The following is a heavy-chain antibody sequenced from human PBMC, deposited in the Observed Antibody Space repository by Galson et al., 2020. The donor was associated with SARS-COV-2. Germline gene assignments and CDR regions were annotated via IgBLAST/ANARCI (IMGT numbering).Heavy chain of an antibody. V-gene: IGHV3-53*04. J-gene: IGHJ3*02. D-gene: IGHD3-16*01. CDR2: IYSGGST. Sequence: GGSLRLSCAASGFTVSSNYMSWVRQAPGKGLEWVSVIYSGGSTYYADSVKGRFTISRHNSKNTLYLQMNSLRAEDTAVYYCAREIGWGNPGGMAFDIWGQGTMVTVSS. CDR1: GFTVSSNY. CDR3: AREIGWGNPGGMAFDI.